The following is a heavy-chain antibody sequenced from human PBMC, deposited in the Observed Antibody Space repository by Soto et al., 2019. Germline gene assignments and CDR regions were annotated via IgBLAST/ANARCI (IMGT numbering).Heavy chain of an antibody. J-gene: IGHJ5*02. Sequence: GGSLRLSCAASGFTFSVSAMPWVRQASGKGLEWVGRIRSKANSYATAYAASVEGRFTISRDDSKNTAYLQMNSLKTEDTPVDYCIQGYGGRGILNWLDPWGQGTWGTVSP. CDR2: IRSKANSYAT. CDR1: GFTFSVSA. D-gene: IGHD5-18*01. CDR3: IQGYGGRGILNWLDP. V-gene: IGHV3-73*01.